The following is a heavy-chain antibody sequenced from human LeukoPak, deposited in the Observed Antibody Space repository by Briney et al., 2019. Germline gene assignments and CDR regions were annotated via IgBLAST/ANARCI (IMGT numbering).Heavy chain of an antibody. CDR3: ARDSEYSSSWPIIDY. V-gene: IGHV3-74*01. CDR1: GFTFSTYG. D-gene: IGHD6-13*01. CDR2: INSDGSST. Sequence: GGSLRLSCVASGFTFSTYGMSWVRQAPGKGLVWVSRINSDGSSTSYADSVKGRFTISRDNAKNTLYLQMNSLRAEDTAVYYCARDSEYSSSWPIIDYWGQGTLVTVSS. J-gene: IGHJ4*02.